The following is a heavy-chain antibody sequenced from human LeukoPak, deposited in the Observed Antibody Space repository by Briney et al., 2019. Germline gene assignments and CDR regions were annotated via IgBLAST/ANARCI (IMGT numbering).Heavy chain of an antibody. CDR2: INHSGST. CDR3: ARGPRYCSSTSCFDY. Sequence: ASETLSLTCAVYGGSFSGYYWSWIRQPPGKGLEWIGEINHSGSTNYNPSLKSRVTISVDTSKNQFSLKLSSVTAADTAVYYCARGPRYCSSTSCFDYWGQGTLVTVSS. CDR1: GGSFSGYY. D-gene: IGHD2-2*01. J-gene: IGHJ4*02. V-gene: IGHV4-34*01.